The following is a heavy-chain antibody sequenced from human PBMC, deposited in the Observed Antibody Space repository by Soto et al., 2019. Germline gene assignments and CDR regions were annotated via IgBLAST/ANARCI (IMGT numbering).Heavy chain of an antibody. Sequence: DVQLLESGGGLVQPEGSLRLSCAASGFTFSSYAMGWVRQGPGEGLEWVAVVSIGGSTHYADSVRGRFTISRDNSKNTLSLQMYSLTAEDTAVYFCAKRRGAGGHFDYWGQGVLVTVSS. CDR1: GFTFSSYA. V-gene: IGHV3-23*01. CDR2: VSIGGST. J-gene: IGHJ4*02. CDR3: AKRRGAGGHFDY. D-gene: IGHD2-15*01.